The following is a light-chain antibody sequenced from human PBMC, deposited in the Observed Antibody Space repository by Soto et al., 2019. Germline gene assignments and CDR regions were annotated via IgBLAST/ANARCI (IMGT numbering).Light chain of an antibody. CDR1: SSDIGNNY. Sequence: QSVLTQPPSVSAAPGQTVTISCSGTSSDIGNNYVSWYQQLPGTAPKLLIYDNNNRPSGSPDRCSGSKSGTSATLGITGLQTGDEADYYCLTRDKSMSAYVFGTGTKLTVL. CDR2: DNN. CDR3: LTRDKSMSAYV. J-gene: IGLJ1*01. V-gene: IGLV1-51*01.